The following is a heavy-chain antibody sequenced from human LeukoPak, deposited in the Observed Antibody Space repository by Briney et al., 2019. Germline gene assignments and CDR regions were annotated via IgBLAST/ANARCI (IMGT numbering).Heavy chain of an antibody. D-gene: IGHD2-15*01. J-gene: IGHJ5*02. CDR1: GGSISSSGYY. CDR3: ARLGGYCSGGSCYTGNWFDP. CDR2: IYYSGST. Sequence: SETLSLTCTVSGGSISSSGYYWGWIRQPPGKGLEWIGSIYYSGSTYYNPSLKSRVTISVDTSKKQFSLKLSSVTAADTAVYYCARLGGYCSGGSCYTGNWFDPWGQGTLVTVSS. V-gene: IGHV4-39*07.